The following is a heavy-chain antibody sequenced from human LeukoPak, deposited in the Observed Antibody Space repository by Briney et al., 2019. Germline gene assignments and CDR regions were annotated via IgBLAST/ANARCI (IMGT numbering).Heavy chain of an antibody. CDR1: GASIRSYY. CDR2: INYSGST. V-gene: IGHV4-59*08. D-gene: IGHD5-18*01. J-gene: IGHJ4*02. CDR3: ARSQSGYNYGYHFDS. Sequence: PSETLSLTCTVSGASIRSYYWNWLRQPPGKGLEWIGYINYSGSTNFNPSLKSRATISMDTSKHHFSLKLSSVTAADTALYYCARSQSGYNYGYHFDSWGQGTLVTVSS.